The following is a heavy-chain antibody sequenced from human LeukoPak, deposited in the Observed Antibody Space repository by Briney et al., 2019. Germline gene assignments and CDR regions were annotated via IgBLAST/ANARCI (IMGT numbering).Heavy chain of an antibody. J-gene: IGHJ4*02. D-gene: IGHD6-13*01. CDR3: ASLGYSSSWYYFDY. CDR1: GFTFSSYG. CDR2: IWYDGSNK. Sequence: GRSLSLSCAASGFTFSSYGMHWVRQAPGKGLEWVAVIWYDGSNKYYADSVKGRFTISRDNSKNTLYLQMNSLRAEDTAVYYCASLGYSSSWYYFDYWGQGTLVTVSS. V-gene: IGHV3-33*01.